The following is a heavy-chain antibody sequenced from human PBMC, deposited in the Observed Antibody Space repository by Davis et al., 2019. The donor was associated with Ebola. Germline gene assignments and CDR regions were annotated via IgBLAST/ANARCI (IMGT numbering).Heavy chain of an antibody. CDR3: ARGDSRPYSYGFDS. CDR1: GGSISSYY. Sequence: SETLSLTCTVSGGSISSYYWSWLRQPPGKGLEWIGYMAYYGSATYSPSLRSRVTISVDKSRNQFSLDLASVTTADTAVYFCARGDSRPYSYGFDSWGQGTLVTVSS. V-gene: IGHV4-59*01. D-gene: IGHD5-18*01. CDR2: MAYYGSA. J-gene: IGHJ4*02.